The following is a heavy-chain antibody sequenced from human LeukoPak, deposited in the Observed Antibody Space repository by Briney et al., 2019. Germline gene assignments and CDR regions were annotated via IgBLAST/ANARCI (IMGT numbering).Heavy chain of an antibody. D-gene: IGHD3-10*01. V-gene: IGHV4-59*01. CDR3: ARNYGSGSYFSYYGMDV. CDR1: GGSISSYY. J-gene: IGHJ6*04. Sequence: SETLSLTCTVSGGSISSYYWGWIRQPPGKGLEWIGYIYYSGSTNYNPSLKSRVTISVDTSKNQFSLKLSSVTAADTAVYYCARNYGSGSYFSYYGMDVWGKGTTVTVSS. CDR2: IYYSGST.